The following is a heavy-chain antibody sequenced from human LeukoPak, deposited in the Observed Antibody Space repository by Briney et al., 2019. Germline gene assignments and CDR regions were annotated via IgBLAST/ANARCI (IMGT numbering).Heavy chain of an antibody. J-gene: IGHJ5*02. CDR3: ARGRSSWYFDP. Sequence: SETLSLTCTVSGGSISSYYWSWIRQPPGKGLEWIGYIYYSGSTNYNPSIKSRVTISVDTSKNQFSLKLSSVTAADTAVYYCARGRSSWYFDPWGQGTLVTVSS. D-gene: IGHD6-13*01. V-gene: IGHV4-59*01. CDR1: GGSISSYY. CDR2: IYYSGST.